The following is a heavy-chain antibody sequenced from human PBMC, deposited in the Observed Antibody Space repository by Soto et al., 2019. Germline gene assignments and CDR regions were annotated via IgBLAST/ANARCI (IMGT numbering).Heavy chain of an antibody. J-gene: IGHJ6*02. V-gene: IGHV4-34*01. CDR1: GVSFSGYY. D-gene: IGHD6-13*01. CDR2: INHSGST. CDR3: AKGPIAAPRAYYYYGMDV. Sequence: SETLSLTCAVYGVSFSGYYWSWLRQPPGKGLEWIGEINHSGSTNYNPSLKSRVTISVDTSKNQFSLKLSSVTAADTAVYYCAKGPIAAPRAYYYYGMDVWGQGTTVTVSS.